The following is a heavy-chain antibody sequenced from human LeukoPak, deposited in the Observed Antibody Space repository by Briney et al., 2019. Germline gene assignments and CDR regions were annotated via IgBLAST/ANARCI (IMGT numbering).Heavy chain of an antibody. V-gene: IGHV3-74*01. D-gene: IGHD3-3*01. CDR3: ARDGTDDFWSGYYTGLDY. CDR1: GFTFSSYW. CDR2: ISDDGSNT. Sequence: GGSLRLSCAASGFTFSSYWMHWVRQAPGKGLVWVSRISDDGSNTNYADSVKGRFTISRDNAKNSLYLQMNSLRAEDTAVYYCARDGTDDFWSGYYTGLDYWGQGTLVTVSS. J-gene: IGHJ4*02.